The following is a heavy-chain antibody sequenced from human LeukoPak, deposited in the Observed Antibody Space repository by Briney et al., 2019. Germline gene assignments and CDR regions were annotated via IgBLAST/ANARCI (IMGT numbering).Heavy chain of an antibody. D-gene: IGHD3-16*01. V-gene: IGHV5-51*01. CDR2: IYAGDSDI. CDR3: ARARTGDQRTFDY. Sequence: ESLKISCQGSGYSFTSYWIGWVRQMPGQSLEWMGIIYAGDSDIRYSPSFQGQVTISVDKSISTAYLQWSSLKASDTAMYFCARARTGDQRTFDYWGLGTLVTVSS. J-gene: IGHJ4*02. CDR1: GYSFTSYW.